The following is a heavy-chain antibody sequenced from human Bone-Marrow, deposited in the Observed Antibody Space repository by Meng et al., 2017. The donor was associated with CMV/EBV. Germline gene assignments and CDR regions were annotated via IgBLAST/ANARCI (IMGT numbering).Heavy chain of an antibody. CDR1: GGTFSSYA. J-gene: IGHJ5*02. CDR2: IIPILGIA. D-gene: IGHD2-2*01. CDR3: AREVLEYYSSTSYSLLFFYP. Sequence: SVKVSCKASGGTFSSYAISWVRQAPGQGLEWMGGIIPILGIANYAQKFQGRVTITTDKSTSPAYMELSSLRSEDTAVYYCAREVLEYYSSTSYSLLFFYPLRQGTLVTVSS. V-gene: IGHV1-69*10.